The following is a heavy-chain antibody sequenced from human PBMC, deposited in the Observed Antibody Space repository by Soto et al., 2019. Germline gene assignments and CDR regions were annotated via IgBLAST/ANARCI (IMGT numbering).Heavy chain of an antibody. CDR3: VSQLQGSRRKYYFHF. V-gene: IGHV3-11*01. Sequence: QVQLVESGGALVKPGGSLRLSCAASGFNFSDFYISWIRQAPGKGLESVSFISATGETTYYAESVKGRFTISRDNAQKSLDLQMNSLRDEDTAMYHCVSQLQGSRRKYYFHFWGQGTLVTVSS. CDR2: ISATGETT. CDR1: GFNFSDFY. J-gene: IGHJ4*02. D-gene: IGHD1-26*01.